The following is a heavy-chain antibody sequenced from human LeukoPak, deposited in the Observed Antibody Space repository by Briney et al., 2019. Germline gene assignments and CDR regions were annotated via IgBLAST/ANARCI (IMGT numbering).Heavy chain of an antibody. CDR2: ISSSGSTI. D-gene: IGHD3-3*01. CDR1: GFTFSDYY. CDR3: ARDAAYYDFWSGYAYYYYYMDV. V-gene: IGHV3-11*01. J-gene: IGHJ6*03. Sequence: PGGSLRLSCAASGFTFSDYYMSWIRQAPGKGLEWVSYISSSGSTIYYADSVKGRFTISRDNAKNSLYLQMNSTRAEDTAVYYCARDAAYYDFWSGYAYYYYYMDVWGKGTTVTVSS.